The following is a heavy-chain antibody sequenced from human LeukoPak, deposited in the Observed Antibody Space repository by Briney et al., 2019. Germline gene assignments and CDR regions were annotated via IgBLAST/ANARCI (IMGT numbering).Heavy chain of an antibody. J-gene: IGHJ6*03. CDR3: AKAPGLVLYYYYYMDV. CDR2: ISGSGGST. D-gene: IGHD6-19*01. CDR1: GFTFSSYA. V-gene: IGHV3-23*01. Sequence: PGGSLRLSCAASGFTFSSYAMSWVRQAPGKGLEWVSAISGSGGSTYYADSVKGRFIITRDNSKNTLYLQMNSLRAEDTAVYYCAKAPGLVLYYYYYMDVWGKGTTVTVSS.